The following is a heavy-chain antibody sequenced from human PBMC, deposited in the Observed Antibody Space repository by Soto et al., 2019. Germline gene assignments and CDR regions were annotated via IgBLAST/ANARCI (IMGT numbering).Heavy chain of an antibody. J-gene: IGHJ3*02. D-gene: IGHD2-15*01. CDR1: GFTFSSYS. CDR2: ISSSSSTI. V-gene: IGHV3-48*01. Sequence: GGSLRLSCAASGFTFSSYSMNWVRQAPGKGLEWVSYISSSSSTIYYADSVKGRFTISRDNAKNSLYLQMNSLRAEDTAVYYCASRTYCSGGSCSQRRGGDAFDIWGQGTMVTVSS. CDR3: ASRTYCSGGSCSQRRGGDAFDI.